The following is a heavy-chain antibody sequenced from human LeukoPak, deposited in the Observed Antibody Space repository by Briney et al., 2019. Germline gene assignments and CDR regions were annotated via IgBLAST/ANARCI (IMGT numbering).Heavy chain of an antibody. V-gene: IGHV3-9*01. CDR2: ISWNSGSI. J-gene: IGHJ3*02. D-gene: IGHD1-14*01. Sequence: GRSLRLSCAASGFTFDDYAMHWVRQAPGKGLEWASGISWNSGSIGYADSVKGRFTISRDNAKNSLYLQMNSLRAEDTALYYCAKDQSPGAKNRGAFDIWGQGTMVTVSS. CDR1: GFTFDDYA. CDR3: AKDQSPGAKNRGAFDI.